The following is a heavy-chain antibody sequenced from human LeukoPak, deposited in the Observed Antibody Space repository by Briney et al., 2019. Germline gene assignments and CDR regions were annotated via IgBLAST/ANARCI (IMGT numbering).Heavy chain of an antibody. J-gene: IGHJ5*01. V-gene: IGHV3-11*01. CDR2: TSGSGSTV. CDR1: GFTFSAFY. Sequence: GGSLRLSCAASGFTFSAFYMSWIRQAPGKALEWVSYTSGSGSTVYCAASVRGRFTISRDNAKNSLFLQMNSLRAEDTAVYYCARDRGNSDPGDWFDSWGQGTLVTVSS. D-gene: IGHD4-23*01. CDR3: ARDRGNSDPGDWFDS.